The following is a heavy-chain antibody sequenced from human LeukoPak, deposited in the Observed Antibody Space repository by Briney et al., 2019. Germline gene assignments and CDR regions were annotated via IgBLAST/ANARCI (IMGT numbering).Heavy chain of an antibody. J-gene: IGHJ5*02. V-gene: IGHV5-51*01. CDR3: ARQEYCSGGSCYTWFDP. CDR1: GYSFTSYW. CDR2: IYPGDSDT. D-gene: IGHD2-15*01. Sequence: GEPLKISCKGSGYSFTSYWIGWVRQLPGKGLECMGIIYPGDSDTRYSPSFQGQVTISADKSISTAYLQWSSLMASDTAMYYCARQEYCSGGSCYTWFDPWGQGTLVTVSS.